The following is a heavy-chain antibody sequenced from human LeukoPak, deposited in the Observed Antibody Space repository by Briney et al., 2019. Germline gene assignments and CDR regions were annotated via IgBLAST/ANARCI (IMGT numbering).Heavy chain of an antibody. V-gene: IGHV2-5*02. CDR2: IYWDDDK. Sequence: SGPTLVNSTQTLTLTCTFSGISLSTSGVGVGWNRQPPGKALEWLAFIYWDDDKRYSPSLKSRITITKHTSKNQVVPTMTNIDPVDTATYYCAHVYGSGSYYALSPPCDYWGQGTLVTVSS. CDR1: GISLSTSGVG. D-gene: IGHD3-10*01. J-gene: IGHJ4*02. CDR3: AHVYGSGSYYALSPPCDY.